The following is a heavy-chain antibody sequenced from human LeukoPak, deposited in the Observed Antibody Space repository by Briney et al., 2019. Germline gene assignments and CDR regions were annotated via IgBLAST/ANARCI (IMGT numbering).Heavy chain of an antibody. D-gene: IGHD2-2*03. CDR1: GFTFSSYS. CDR2: ISSNGGST. Sequence: PGGSLRLSCSASGFTFSSYSMHWVRQAPGKGLEYLSAISSNGGSTYYAESVRGRFTISRDNSKNTLFLQMSSLRAEDTAVYYCAKGGWISYFDYWGQGTLVTVSS. J-gene: IGHJ4*02. V-gene: IGHV3-64D*06. CDR3: AKGGWISYFDY.